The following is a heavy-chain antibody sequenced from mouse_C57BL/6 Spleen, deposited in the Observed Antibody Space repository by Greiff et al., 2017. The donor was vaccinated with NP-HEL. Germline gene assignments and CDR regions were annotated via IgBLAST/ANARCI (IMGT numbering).Heavy chain of an antibody. CDR3: ARGPITTVVHYAMDY. Sequence: QVQLQQPGAELVKPGASVKLSCKASGYTFTSYWMHWVKQRPGQGLEWIGMIHPNSGSTNYNEKFKSKATLTVDKSSSTAYMQLSSLTSEDSAVYYCARGPITTVVHYAMDYWGQGTSVTVSS. V-gene: IGHV1-64*01. D-gene: IGHD1-1*01. CDR1: GYTFTSYW. J-gene: IGHJ4*01. CDR2: IHPNSGST.